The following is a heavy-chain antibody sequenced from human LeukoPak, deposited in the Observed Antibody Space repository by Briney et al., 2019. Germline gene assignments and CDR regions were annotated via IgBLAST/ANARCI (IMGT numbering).Heavy chain of an antibody. CDR3: ARVGAEAAAGIPHFDY. Sequence: ASVKVSCKASGYTFTSYGISWVRQAPGQGLEWMGWISAYNGNTNYAQKLQGRVTMTTDTSTSTAYMELRSLRSDDTAVYYCARVGAEAAAGIPHFDYWGQGTLVTVSS. D-gene: IGHD6-13*01. CDR2: ISAYNGNT. V-gene: IGHV1-18*01. CDR1: GYTFTSYG. J-gene: IGHJ4*02.